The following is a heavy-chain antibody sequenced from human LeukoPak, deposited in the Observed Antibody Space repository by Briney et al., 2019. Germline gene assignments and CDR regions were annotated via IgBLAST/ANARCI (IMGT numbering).Heavy chain of an antibody. J-gene: IGHJ4*02. CDR2: IKQDGSEK. CDR1: GFTFSSYW. CDR3: ARDLGVPAAHPLDY. Sequence: TGGSLRLSCAASGFTFSSYWMSWVRQAPGKGLEWVANIKQDGSEKYYVDSVKGRFTISRDNAKNSLYLQVNSLRAEDTAVYYCARDLGVPAAHPLDYWGQGTLVTVSS. D-gene: IGHD2-2*01. V-gene: IGHV3-7*01.